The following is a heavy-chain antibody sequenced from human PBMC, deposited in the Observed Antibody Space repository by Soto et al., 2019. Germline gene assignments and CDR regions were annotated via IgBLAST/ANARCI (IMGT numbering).Heavy chain of an antibody. CDR1: GFSLSNTRMG. CDR3: ARIKSSGWYTGWFDA. CDR2: IFSNDEK. J-gene: IGHJ5*02. Sequence: QVTLKESGPVLVKPTETLTLTCTVSGFSLSNTRMGVSWIRQPPGKALGWLALIFSNDEKSYSTSLESRLSISKDTSNSQVLLTMTNMGPMDTATYYCARIKSSGWYTGWFDAWGQGILVTVSS. D-gene: IGHD6-19*01. V-gene: IGHV2-26*01.